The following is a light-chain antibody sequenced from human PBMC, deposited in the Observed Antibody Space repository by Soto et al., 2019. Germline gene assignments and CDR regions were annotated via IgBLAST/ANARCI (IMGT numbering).Light chain of an antibody. V-gene: IGLV2-14*01. J-gene: IGLJ1*01. Sequence: QSVLTQPASVSGSPGLSIAISCTGTSRDVGGYNSVSWYQQQPGKVPKLIIYDVSSRPSGVSNRFSGSKSGNTASLTISGLRAEDGVVYSCSSYTPGGFFVFGPGTKLTAL. CDR3: SSYTPGGFFV. CDR2: DVS. CDR1: SRDVGGYNS.